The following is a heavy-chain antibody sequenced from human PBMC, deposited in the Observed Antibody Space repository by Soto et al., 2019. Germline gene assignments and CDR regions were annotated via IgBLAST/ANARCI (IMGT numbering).Heavy chain of an antibody. D-gene: IGHD5-18*01. Sequence: QVQLVQSGAEVKKPGSSVKVSCKASGGTFSSYAISWVRQAPGQGLEWMGGIIPIFGTANYAQKFQGRVTITADESTSTAYRELSSLRSEYTAVYYCARDQAAHVDTAMDFDYWGQGTLVTVSS. CDR3: ARDQAAHVDTAMDFDY. V-gene: IGHV1-69*01. CDR1: GGTFSSYA. J-gene: IGHJ4*02. CDR2: IIPIFGTA.